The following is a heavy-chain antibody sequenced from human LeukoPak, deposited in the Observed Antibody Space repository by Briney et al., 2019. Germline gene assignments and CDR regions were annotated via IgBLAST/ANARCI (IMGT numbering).Heavy chain of an antibody. V-gene: IGHV3-30*03. J-gene: IGHJ4*02. CDR2: IANDGRDK. D-gene: IGHD2-15*01. CDR1: GFTFSNYP. Sequence: GGSLRLSCAASGFTFSNYPMHWVRQAPGKGLEWVVVIANDGRDKHYGESVKGRFTISRDNSRNTLYLQMNSLRAEDTAVYYCARDLKVKSADYYSDYWGQGTLVTVSS. CDR3: ARDLKVKSADYYSDY.